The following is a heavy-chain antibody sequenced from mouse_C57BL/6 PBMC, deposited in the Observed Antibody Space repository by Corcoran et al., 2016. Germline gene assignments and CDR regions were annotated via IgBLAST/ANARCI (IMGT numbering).Heavy chain of an antibody. Sequence: QVTLQESGPGILQSSQTLSLTCSFSGFSLSTSGMGVSWIRQPSGKGLEWLAHIYWDDDKRYNPSLKSRLTISKDTSRNQVFLKITSVDTADTATYYCARSSIYYDYVASAIDYCGQGPSDTLSS. CDR2: IYWDDDK. CDR3: ARSSIYYDYVASAIDY. CDR1: GFSLSTSGMG. J-gene: IGHJ4*01. V-gene: IGHV8-12*01. D-gene: IGHD2-4*01.